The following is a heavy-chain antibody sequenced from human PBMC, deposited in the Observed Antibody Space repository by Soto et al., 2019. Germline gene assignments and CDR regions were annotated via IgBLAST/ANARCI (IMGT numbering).Heavy chain of an antibody. CDR1: GGSISSYY. CDR3: ARHHRGYYFDF. CDR2: IYYSGST. Sequence: QVQLQESGPGLVKPSETLSLTCTVSGGSISSYYWSWIRQPPGKGLEWIGYIYYSGSTNYNPSLKSRLTISVDTSKNQYSLKLSSVTAADTAGYYCARHHRGYYFDFWGQGTLVTVSS. J-gene: IGHJ4*02. V-gene: IGHV4-59*08. D-gene: IGHD4-17*01.